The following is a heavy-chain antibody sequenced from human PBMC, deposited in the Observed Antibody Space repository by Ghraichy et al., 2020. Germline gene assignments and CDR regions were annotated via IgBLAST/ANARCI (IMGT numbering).Heavy chain of an antibody. CDR1: GFTFSSYW. J-gene: IGHJ2*01. V-gene: IGHV3-7*01. Sequence: GALRLSCAASGFTFSSYWMSWVRQAPGKGLEWVANIKQDGSTKYYVDSVKGRFSISRDTAKNSLYLQMDSLRAEDTAVYYCARHKAIWSYRGYESNWYCDLWGRGTLVTVSS. CDR3: ARHKAIWSYRGYESNWYCDL. D-gene: IGHD5-12*01. CDR2: IKQDGSTK.